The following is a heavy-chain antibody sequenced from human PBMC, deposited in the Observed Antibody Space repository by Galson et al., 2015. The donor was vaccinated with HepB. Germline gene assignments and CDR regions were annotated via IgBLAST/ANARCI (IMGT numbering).Heavy chain of an antibody. J-gene: IGHJ6*02. CDR3: ARVDEDIVVVVAADYYYYYGMDV. V-gene: IGHV3-23*01. CDR2: ISGSGGST. CDR1: GFTFSSYA. Sequence: SLRLSCAASGFTFSSYAMSWVRQAPGKGLEWVSAISGSGGSTYYADSVKGRFTISRDNAKNSLYLQMNCLRAEDTAVYYCARVDEDIVVVVAADYYYYYGMDVWGQGTTVTVSS. D-gene: IGHD2-15*01.